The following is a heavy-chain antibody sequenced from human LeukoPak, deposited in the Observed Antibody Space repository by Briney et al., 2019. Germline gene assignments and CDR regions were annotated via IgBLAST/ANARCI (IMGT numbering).Heavy chain of an antibody. CDR3: AKSPPYLAPYNY. CDR1: GFTFSDYY. J-gene: IGHJ4*02. D-gene: IGHD2-2*02. Sequence: KPGGSLRLSCAASGFTFSDYYMSWIRQAPGKGLEWVSYISSSGSTIYYADSVKGRFTISRDNAKNSLYLQMNSLRAEDTAVYYCAKSPPYLAPYNYWGQGTLVTVSS. CDR2: ISSSGSTI. V-gene: IGHV3-11*04.